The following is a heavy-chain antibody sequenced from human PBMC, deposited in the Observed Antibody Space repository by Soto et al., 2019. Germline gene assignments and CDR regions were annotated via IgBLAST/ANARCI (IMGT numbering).Heavy chain of an antibody. D-gene: IGHD3-10*01. V-gene: IGHV1-2*04. Sequence: ASVKVSCKASGYTFTGYYMHWVRQAPGQGLEWMGWINPNSGGTNYAQKFQGWVTMTRDTSISTAYMELSRLRSDDTAVYYCARGAMVRGVIPPPAYYYYGMDVRGQGTTVTVSS. CDR3: ARGAMVRGVIPPPAYYYYGMDV. CDR2: INPNSGGT. CDR1: GYTFTGYY. J-gene: IGHJ6*02.